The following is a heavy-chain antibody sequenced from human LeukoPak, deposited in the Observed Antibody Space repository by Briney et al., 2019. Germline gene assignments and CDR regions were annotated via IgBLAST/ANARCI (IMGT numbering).Heavy chain of an antibody. CDR2: IYYSGST. V-gene: IGHV4-30-4*01. D-gene: IGHD1-14*01. J-gene: IGHJ5*02. CDR1: GGSISSGDYY. CDR3: ARDLQDSNPGVWFDP. Sequence: PSQTLSLTCTVSGGSISSGDYYWSWIRQPPGKGLEWFGYIYYSGSTYYNPSLKSRVTISVDTSKNQLSLKLSSVTAADTAVYYCARDLQDSNPGVWFDPWGQGTLVTVSS.